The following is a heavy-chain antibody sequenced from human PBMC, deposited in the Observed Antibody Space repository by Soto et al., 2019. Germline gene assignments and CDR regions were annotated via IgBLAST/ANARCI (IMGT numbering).Heavy chain of an antibody. D-gene: IGHD3-10*01. Sequence: SETLSLTCTVSGGSINSFYWSWIRQPAGKGLEWIGRIYNDGRTNYNPSLKGRITMSLDTSKNHFSLRLSSVTAADTAVYYCARDKITLIRGVITWFDPWGQGTLVTV. CDR2: IYNDGRT. J-gene: IGHJ5*02. CDR1: GGSINSFY. CDR3: ARDKITLIRGVITWFDP. V-gene: IGHV4-4*07.